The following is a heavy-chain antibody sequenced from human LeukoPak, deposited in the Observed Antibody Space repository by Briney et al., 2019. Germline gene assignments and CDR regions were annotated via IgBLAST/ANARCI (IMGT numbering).Heavy chain of an antibody. D-gene: IGHD6-19*01. CDR3: ARLRAVAGTRGMDV. CDR1: GGSFSGYY. J-gene: IGHJ6*04. Sequence: SETLSLTCAVYGGSFSGYYWSWIRQPPGKGLEWIGEFNHSGSTNYNPSLKSRVTIAVDTSKNQFSLKLSSVTAEDTAVYYCARLRAVAGTRGMDVWGKGTTVTVSS. V-gene: IGHV4-34*01. CDR2: FNHSGST.